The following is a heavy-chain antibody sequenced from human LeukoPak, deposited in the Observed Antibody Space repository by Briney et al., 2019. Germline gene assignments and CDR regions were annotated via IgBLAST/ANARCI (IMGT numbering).Heavy chain of an antibody. CDR2: TYYRSKWYN. CDR3: ARDQGYPSGAWSDAFNI. D-gene: IGHD6-19*01. V-gene: IGHV6-1*01. CDR1: GDSVSSNSAD. J-gene: IGHJ3*02. Sequence: SQTLSLTCAISGDSVSSNSADWNWIRQSPSRGLEWLGRTYYRSKWYNDYAVSVKSRITINPDTSKNQFSLHLNSVTPEDTAVYYCARDQGYPSGAWSDAFNIWGQGTMVTVSS.